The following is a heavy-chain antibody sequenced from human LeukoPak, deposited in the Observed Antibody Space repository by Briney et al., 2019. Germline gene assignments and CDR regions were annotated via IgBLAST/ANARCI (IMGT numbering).Heavy chain of an antibody. D-gene: IGHD1-26*01. Sequence: GGSLRLSCAASGFIFNNYGMSWVRQAPGKGLEWGSGLSGSGGSTWYADSVKGRFTISRDNPKNTLYLQMNSLRAEDTAKYYCVNARGAGSHKDWYFDYWGQGSLVTVSS. J-gene: IGHJ4*02. CDR3: VNARGAGSHKDWYFDY. CDR1: GFIFNNYG. V-gene: IGHV3-23*01. CDR2: LSGSGGST.